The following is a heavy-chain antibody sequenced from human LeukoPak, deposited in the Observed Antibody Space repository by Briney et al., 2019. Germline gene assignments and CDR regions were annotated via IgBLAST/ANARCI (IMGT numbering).Heavy chain of an antibody. CDR3: AKGDLDYYYDSSGLRGYYFDY. CDR2: ISGSCGST. CDR1: GFTFSRYV. J-gene: IGHJ4*02. Sequence: GGSLRLSCAASGFTFSRYVMSWVRQAPGKGLEWVSAISGSCGSTYFADSVKGRFTISRDNSKNTLYLQMNSLRAEDTAVYYCAKGDLDYYYDSSGLRGYYFDYWGQGTLVTVSS. V-gene: IGHV3-23*01. D-gene: IGHD3-22*01.